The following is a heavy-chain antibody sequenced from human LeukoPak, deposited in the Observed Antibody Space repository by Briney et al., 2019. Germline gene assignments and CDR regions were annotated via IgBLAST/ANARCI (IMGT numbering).Heavy chain of an antibody. CDR2: SGST. V-gene: IGHV4-59*01. D-gene: IGHD3-3*01. CDR3: ARAQYYDFWSGYQHDAFDI. J-gene: IGHJ3*02. Sequence: SGSTNYNPSLKSRVTISVDTSKNQFSLKLSSVTAADTAVYYCARAQYYDFWSGYQHDAFDIWGQGTMVTVSS.